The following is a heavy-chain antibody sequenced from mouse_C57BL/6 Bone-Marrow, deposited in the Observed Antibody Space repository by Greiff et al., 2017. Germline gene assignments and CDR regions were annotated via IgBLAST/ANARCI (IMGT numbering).Heavy chain of an antibody. CDR2: INPGSGGT. Sequence: QVQLQQSGAELVRPGTSVKVSCKASGYAFTNYLIEWVKQRPGQGLEWIGVINPGSGGTNYNEKFKGKATLTADKSSSPAYMQLSSLTSEDSAVYFCAIRSWFAYWGQGTLVTVSA. V-gene: IGHV1-54*01. D-gene: IGHD1-1*01. CDR3: AIRSWFAY. CDR1: GYAFTNYL. J-gene: IGHJ3*01.